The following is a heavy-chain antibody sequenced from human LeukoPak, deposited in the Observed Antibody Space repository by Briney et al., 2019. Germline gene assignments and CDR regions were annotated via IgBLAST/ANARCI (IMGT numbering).Heavy chain of an antibody. D-gene: IGHD3-10*01. Sequence: GESLKISCKGSGYSFNSYWIGWVRQMPGKGLKWMGIIYPGDSDTRYSPSFQGQVTISADKSINTAYLQWSSLKASDTAMYYCATYSSGMAYDYFDYWGQGTLVTVSS. CDR2: IYPGDSDT. J-gene: IGHJ4*02. CDR1: GYSFNSYW. CDR3: ATYSSGMAYDYFDY. V-gene: IGHV5-51*01.